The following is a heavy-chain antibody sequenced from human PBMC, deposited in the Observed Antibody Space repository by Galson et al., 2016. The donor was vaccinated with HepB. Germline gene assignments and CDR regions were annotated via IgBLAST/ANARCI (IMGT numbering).Heavy chain of an antibody. CDR2: IKQDGSEE. CDR3: ARDGNHGYDMDY. V-gene: IGHV3-7*01. J-gene: IGHJ4*02. D-gene: IGHD1-14*01. Sequence: PLRLSCAASGFTLSSYWMSWVRQAPGKGLEWVANIKQDGSEEYYVDSVKGRFTISRDNAKNSLYLQMNSLRDEDTAIYFCARDGNHGYDMDYWGQGTLVTVSS. CDR1: GFTLSSYW.